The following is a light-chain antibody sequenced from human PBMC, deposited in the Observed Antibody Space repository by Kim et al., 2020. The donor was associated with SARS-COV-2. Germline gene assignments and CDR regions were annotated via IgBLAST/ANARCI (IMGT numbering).Light chain of an antibody. CDR2: AAS. CDR1: PGIRYD. V-gene: IGKV1-17*01. CDR3: LQHISYPYT. Sequence: SASVVDRVSSSCRASPGIRYDIAWYQLKPGKANRSMSYAASILQSGVPSRFSGSGAGTEFGLTISSLQSEDFATYHRLQHISYPYTFGQVSKLEI. J-gene: IGKJ2*01.